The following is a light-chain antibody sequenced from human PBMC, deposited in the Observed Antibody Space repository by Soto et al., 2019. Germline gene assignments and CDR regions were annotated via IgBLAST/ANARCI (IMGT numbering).Light chain of an antibody. Sequence: IQLTQSPASLSASVGDRVTITCRASQGISSFLAWYQQKPGRAPKLLIYGASTLQSGVPSRFSGSGSGTDFTLTISSLQPEDFATYYCQQLNSFPIAFGPGTKVEIQ. CDR3: QQLNSFPIA. CDR2: GAS. V-gene: IGKV1-9*01. CDR1: QGISSF. J-gene: IGKJ1*01.